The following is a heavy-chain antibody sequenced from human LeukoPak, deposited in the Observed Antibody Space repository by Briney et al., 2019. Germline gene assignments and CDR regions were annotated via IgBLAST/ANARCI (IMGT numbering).Heavy chain of an antibody. CDR2: ISWNSGSI. CDR1: GFTFDDYA. Sequence: GGSLRLSCAASGFTFDDYAMHWVRQAPGKGLEWVSGISWNSGSIGYADSVKGRFTISRDNAKNSLYLQMNSLRAEDTALYYCAKGRGYSYGSPDWFDPWGQGTLVTVSS. CDR3: AKGRGYSYGSPDWFDP. D-gene: IGHD5-18*01. J-gene: IGHJ5*02. V-gene: IGHV3-9*01.